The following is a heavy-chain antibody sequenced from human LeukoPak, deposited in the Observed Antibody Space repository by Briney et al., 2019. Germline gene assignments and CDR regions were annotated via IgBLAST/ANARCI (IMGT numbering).Heavy chain of an antibody. CDR1: GFTFSDYY. CDR3: ARRGSGRHFDF. V-gene: IGHV3-11*01. D-gene: IGHD2-15*01. CDR2: ISGGSSTI. J-gene: IGHJ4*02. Sequence: GGSLRLSCAASGFTFSDYYMSWLRQAPGKGLEGVSYISGGSSTIYYADSLKGRFTVSRDNAKNSLYLLMNSLRAEDTAVYYCARRGSGRHFDFWGQGTLVTVSS.